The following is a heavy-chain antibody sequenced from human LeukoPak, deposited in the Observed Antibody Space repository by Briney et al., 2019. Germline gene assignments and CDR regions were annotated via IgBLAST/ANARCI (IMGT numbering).Heavy chain of an antibody. V-gene: IGHV3-30*02. J-gene: IGHJ4*02. CDR3: AKDRGGSYSEGADY. Sequence: GGSLRLSCAASAFTFSSHGMHWVRQAPGKGLELVSVIWYYGSNKYYADSVKGRFTISRDNSKNTLYLQMNSRRPADTAVYYCAKDRGGSYSEGADYWGQGTLVTVSS. CDR2: IWYYGSNK. D-gene: IGHD1-26*01. CDR1: AFTFSSHG.